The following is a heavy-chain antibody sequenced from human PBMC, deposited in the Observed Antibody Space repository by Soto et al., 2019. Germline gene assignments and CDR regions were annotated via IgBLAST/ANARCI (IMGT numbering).Heavy chain of an antibody. CDR3: TKAQYCSGGSCFLIES. D-gene: IGHD2-15*01. Sequence: EVQLVESGGVVGHPGGSLRLSCAASGFTFDDYAMHWVRQVPGKGLEWVSIISKDGDWTHYADSVKGRFTISRDNNKNSLFLQTNGLRPEDTALYYCTKAQYCSGGSCFLIESWGQGTLVTVSS. J-gene: IGHJ5*02. CDR2: ISKDGDWT. V-gene: IGHV3-43D*04. CDR1: GFTFDDYA.